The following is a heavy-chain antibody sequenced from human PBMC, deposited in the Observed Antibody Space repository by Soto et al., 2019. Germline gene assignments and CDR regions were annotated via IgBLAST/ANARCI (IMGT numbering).Heavy chain of an antibody. CDR1: GFAFSAYA. CDR3: VKDRYVDY. CDR2: ISSDGRPT. Sequence: PGGSLRLSCSVSGFAFSAYAMHWVCQAPGKGLEYVSSISSDGRPTYYADSVRGRFTISRDNSKNTLYLQMSSLKAEDTAVYYCVKDRYVDYWGQGTLVTVSS. J-gene: IGHJ4*02. V-gene: IGHV3-64D*06.